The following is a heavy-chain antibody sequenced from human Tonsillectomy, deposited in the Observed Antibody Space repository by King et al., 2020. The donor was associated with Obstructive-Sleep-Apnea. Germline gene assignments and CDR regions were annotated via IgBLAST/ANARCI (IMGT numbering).Heavy chain of an antibody. CDR3: ARDTNGNGSTLFDY. V-gene: IGHV4-39*07. CDR2: IYYSGST. J-gene: IGHJ4*02. Sequence: LQLQESGPGLVKPSETLSLTCTVSGGSISSSSYNWGWIRQPPGKGLEWIGSIYYSGSTYYNPSLKSRVTISVDTSKNQFSLKLSSVTAADTAVYYCARDTNGNGSTLFDYWGQGTLVTVSS. CDR1: GGSISSSSYN. D-gene: IGHD2-8*01.